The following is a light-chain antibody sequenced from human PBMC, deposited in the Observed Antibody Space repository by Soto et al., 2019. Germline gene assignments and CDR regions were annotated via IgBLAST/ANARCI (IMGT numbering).Light chain of an antibody. CDR3: SSYTSSSTPHV. Sequence: QSALTQPASVSGSPGQSITISCTGTSSDVGGYNYVSWYQQHPGKAPKLMIYEVSNRPSGVFNRFSGSKSGNTASLTISGLQAEDEADYYCSSYTSSSTPHVFGTGTKVTVL. CDR2: EVS. J-gene: IGLJ1*01. V-gene: IGLV2-14*01. CDR1: SSDVGGYNY.